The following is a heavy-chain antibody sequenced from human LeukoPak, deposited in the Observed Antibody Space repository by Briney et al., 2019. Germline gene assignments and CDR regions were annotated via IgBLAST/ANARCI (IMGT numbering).Heavy chain of an antibody. V-gene: IGHV3-23*01. Sequence: GGSLRLSCAASGFSFNNYAMSWVRQAAGKGVEWVSGISTTGGSTYYADSVKGRFPISRDNSKTTLPLQMDCLRGEDTAVYYCEKDWTTVVTPKGYYFDSWGQGTLVTVSS. CDR1: GFSFNNYA. CDR2: ISTTGGST. CDR3: EKDWTTVVTPKGYYFDS. J-gene: IGHJ4*02. D-gene: IGHD4-23*01.